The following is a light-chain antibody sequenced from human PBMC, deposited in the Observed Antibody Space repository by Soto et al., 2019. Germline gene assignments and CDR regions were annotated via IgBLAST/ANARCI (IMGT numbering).Light chain of an antibody. CDR3: IQNQQTPLT. Sequence: DIEVTQSPLSLPVTPGEPASISCRSSQSLLHINGYYYLDWYQQKPGQSPQLLIYYASNRACGVPARFSGSGSGTDFTLNISRVQAEDFGVYYCIQNQQTPLTFGGGTKVDIK. CDR1: QSLLHINGYYY. J-gene: IGKJ4*01. CDR2: YAS. V-gene: IGKV2-28*01.